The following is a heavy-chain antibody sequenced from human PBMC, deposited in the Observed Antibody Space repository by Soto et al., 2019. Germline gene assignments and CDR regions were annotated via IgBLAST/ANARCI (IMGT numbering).Heavy chain of an antibody. CDR2: VYHTGRT. Sequence: XETLYLTCTVSDCSFKSGDYSWSWIRQPPGKGLEWIGYVYHTGRTSYNPSLKSRVSISMDTSKNQFSLNLDSVTAADTAVYFCARDFAYFDSWGQGTLVTVSS. V-gene: IGHV4-61*08. CDR3: ARDFAYFDS. J-gene: IGHJ4*02. CDR1: DCSFKSGDYS. D-gene: IGHD3-3*01.